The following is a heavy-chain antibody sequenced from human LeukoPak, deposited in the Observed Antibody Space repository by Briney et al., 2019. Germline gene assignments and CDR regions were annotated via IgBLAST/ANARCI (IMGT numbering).Heavy chain of an antibody. V-gene: IGHV4-39*07. D-gene: IGHD3-16*01. CDR3: ARHDRPPAWYFDL. J-gene: IGHJ2*01. CDR1: GGSISSSSYY. CDR2: IYYSGST. Sequence: PSETLSLTCTVSGGSISSSSYYWGWIRQPPGKGLEWIGSIYYSGSTYYNPSLKSRVTISVDTSKNQFSLKLSSVTAADTAVYYCARHDRPPAWYFDLWGRGTLVTVSS.